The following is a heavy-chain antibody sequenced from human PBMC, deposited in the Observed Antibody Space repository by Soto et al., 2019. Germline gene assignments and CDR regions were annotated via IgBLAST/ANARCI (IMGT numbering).Heavy chain of an antibody. J-gene: IGHJ3*02. CDR3: ARDGQYRTDGFDI. Sequence: EAQLLESGGELIQPGGSLRLSCAASGFTYSSHGMSWVRQAPGKGLEGIAGLSRGGGSTYYADSVKGRFTISRDNSKNTLDLIMNSLRVEDTALYYCARDGQYRTDGFDIWGRGTMVTVSS. CDR2: LSRGGGST. CDR1: GFTYSSHG. D-gene: IGHD5-12*01. V-gene: IGHV3-23*01.